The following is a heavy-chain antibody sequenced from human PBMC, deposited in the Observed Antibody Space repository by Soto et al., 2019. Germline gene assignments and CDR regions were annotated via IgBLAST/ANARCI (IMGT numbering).Heavy chain of an antibody. D-gene: IGHD5-18*01. CDR2: IIPILGIA. CDR3: ARWSGYSYGYGDY. Sequence: QVQLVQSGAEVKKPGSSVKVSCKASGGTFSSYTISWVRQAPGQGLEWMGRIIPILGIANYAQKFQGRVTITADKSPSTAYMELSSLRSEDTAVYYCARWSGYSYGYGDYWGQGTLVTVSS. CDR1: GGTFSSYT. V-gene: IGHV1-69*02. J-gene: IGHJ4*02.